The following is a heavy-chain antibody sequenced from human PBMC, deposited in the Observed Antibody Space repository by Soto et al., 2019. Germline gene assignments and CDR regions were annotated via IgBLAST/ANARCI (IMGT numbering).Heavy chain of an antibody. CDR1: SFTFNNAW. J-gene: IGHJ4*02. CDR2: IKSKTDGGTT. Sequence: PGGSLRLSCVASSFTFNNAWMNWVRQAPGKGLEWVGRIKSKTDGGTTDYAAPVKGRFTISRDDSKNTLYLQMNSLKTEDTAVYYCTTDRVVTLLFDYWGQGTLVTVSS. V-gene: IGHV3-15*07. D-gene: IGHD2-15*01. CDR3: TTDRVVTLLFDY.